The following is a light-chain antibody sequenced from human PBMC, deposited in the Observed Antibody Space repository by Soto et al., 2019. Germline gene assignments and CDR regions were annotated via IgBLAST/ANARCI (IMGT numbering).Light chain of an antibody. J-gene: IGLJ2*01. V-gene: IGLV1-51*01. Sequence: QSVLTQPPSVSAAPGQQVTISCSGSSSNIGNNYVFWYQQLPGTAPKLLIYDNNERPSGIPDRCSGSKSGTSATLGITGLQTGDEADYYCGTWDSSLSAVVFGGGTQLTVL. CDR3: GTWDSSLSAVV. CDR2: DNN. CDR1: SSNIGNNY.